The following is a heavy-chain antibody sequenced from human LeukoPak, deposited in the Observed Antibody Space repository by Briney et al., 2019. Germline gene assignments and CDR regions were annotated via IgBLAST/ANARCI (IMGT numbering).Heavy chain of an antibody. V-gene: IGHV3-30-3*01. D-gene: IGHD3-22*01. CDR1: GFTFSSYA. CDR3: ARVLNYYDSSGYYSH. J-gene: IGHJ4*02. CDR2: ISYDGSNK. Sequence: GGSLRLSCAASGFTFSSYAMHWVRQAPGKGLEWVAVISYDGSNKYYAESVKGRFTISRDNSKNTLYLQMNSLRGEDTAVYYCARVLNYYDSSGYYSHWGQGTLVTVSS.